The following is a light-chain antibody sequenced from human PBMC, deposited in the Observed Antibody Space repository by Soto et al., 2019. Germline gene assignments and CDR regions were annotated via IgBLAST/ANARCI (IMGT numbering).Light chain of an antibody. CDR1: QSVSSD. CDR3: QQYNNWPLFT. J-gene: IGKJ3*01. CDR2: GAS. V-gene: IGKV3-15*01. Sequence: EIVMTQSPATLSVSPGERATLSCRASQSVSSDLAWYQQKPGQAPRLLIYGASTRATSIPARFSGSGSGTELTLTISSLQSEDFAVYYCQQYNNWPLFTFGPGTKVDIK.